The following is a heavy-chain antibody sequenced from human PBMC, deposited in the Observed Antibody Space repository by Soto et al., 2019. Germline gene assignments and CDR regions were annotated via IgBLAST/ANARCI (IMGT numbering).Heavy chain of an antibody. CDR1: GFTFSSYG. CDR3: AKDRQYYGSGSFFDY. V-gene: IGHV3-30*18. J-gene: IGHJ4*02. D-gene: IGHD3-10*01. Sequence: GGSLRLSCAASGFTFSSYGMHWVRQAPGKGLEWVAVISYDGSNKYYADSVKGRFTISRDNSKNTLYLQMNSLRAEDTAVYYCAKDRQYYGSGSFFDYWGQGTLVTVSS. CDR2: ISYDGSNK.